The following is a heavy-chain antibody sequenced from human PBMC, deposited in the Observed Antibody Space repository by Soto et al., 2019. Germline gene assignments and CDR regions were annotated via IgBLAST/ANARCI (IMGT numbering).Heavy chain of an antibody. D-gene: IGHD1-1*01. CDR3: AADVAPTDPQKWVSP. V-gene: IGHV1-18*01. J-gene: IGHJ5*02. CDR1: GYTFTSYG. Sequence: ASVKVSCKASGYTFTSYGISWVRQAPGQGIEWMGWISAYNGNTNYAQKLQGRVTMTTDTSTSTAYVELSSLISEDTALYFCAADVAPTDPQKWVSPWGQGTQVTVSS. CDR2: ISAYNGNT.